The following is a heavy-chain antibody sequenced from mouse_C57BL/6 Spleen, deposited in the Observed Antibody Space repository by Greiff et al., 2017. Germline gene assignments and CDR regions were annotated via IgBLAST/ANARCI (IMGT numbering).Heavy chain of an antibody. CDR2: INPNNGGT. J-gene: IGHJ2*01. CDR1: GYTFTDYY. Sequence: VQLQQSGPELVKPGASVKISCKASGYTFTDYYMNWVKQSHGQSLEWIGDINPNNGGTSYNQKFKGKATLTVDKSSSTAYMELRSLTSEDSAVXYCARGGSGYFDYWGQGTTLTVSS. V-gene: IGHV1-26*01. D-gene: IGHD3-2*02. CDR3: ARGGSGYFDY.